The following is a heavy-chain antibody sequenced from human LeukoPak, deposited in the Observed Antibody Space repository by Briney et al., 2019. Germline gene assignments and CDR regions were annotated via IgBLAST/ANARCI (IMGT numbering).Heavy chain of an antibody. J-gene: IGHJ3*02. CDR3: AREGWSSSWGTGDAFDI. Sequence: GGSLRLSCAASGFTFSSYSMNWVRQAPGKGLEWVSSISSSSSYIYYADSVKGRFTISRDNAKNSLYLQMNSLRAEDTAVYYCAREGWSSSWGTGDAFDIWGQGTMVTVSS. CDR1: GFTFSSYS. D-gene: IGHD6-13*01. CDR2: ISSSSSYI. V-gene: IGHV3-21*01.